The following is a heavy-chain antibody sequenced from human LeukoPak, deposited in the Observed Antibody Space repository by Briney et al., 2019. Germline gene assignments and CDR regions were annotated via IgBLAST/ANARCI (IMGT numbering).Heavy chain of an antibody. CDR2: ISSSSSYI. Sequence: GGSLRLSCAASGFTFSSYSMNWVRQAPGKGLEWVSSISSSSSYIYYADSVKGRFTISRDNAKNSLYLQMNSLRAEDTAVYYCARDTPFYAVTTGWFDPWGQGTLVTVSS. J-gene: IGHJ5*02. CDR3: ARDTPFYAVTTGWFDP. CDR1: GFTFSSYS. D-gene: IGHD4-17*01. V-gene: IGHV3-21*01.